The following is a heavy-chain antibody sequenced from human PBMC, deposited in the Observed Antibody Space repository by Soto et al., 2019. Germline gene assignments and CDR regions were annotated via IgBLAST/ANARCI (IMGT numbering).Heavy chain of an antibody. D-gene: IGHD4-17*01. J-gene: IGHJ5*02. V-gene: IGHV1-69*13. CDR1: GGTFSSYS. CDR3: ARVRLRPIDP. CDR2: IIPIFGTA. Sequence: SVKVSCKASGGTFSSYSISWVRQAPGQGLEWMGGIIPIFGTANYAQKFQGRVTITADESTSTAYMELSSLRSEDTAVYYCARVRLRPIDPWGQRTLFTVCS.